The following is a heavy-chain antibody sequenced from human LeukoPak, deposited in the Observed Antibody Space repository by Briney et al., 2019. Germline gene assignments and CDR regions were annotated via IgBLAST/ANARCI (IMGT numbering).Heavy chain of an antibody. CDR1: GYTFTGYY. D-gene: IGHD1-26*01. CDR3: ARGVGSSSYYYYYYGMDV. Sequence: ASVKVSCKASGYTFTGYYLHWVRQAPGQGLEWMGWINPNSGGTNYAQKFQGRVTMTGDTSISTAYMELSRLRSDDTAVYYCARGVGSSSYYYYYYGMDVWGQGTTVTVSS. J-gene: IGHJ6*02. V-gene: IGHV1-2*02. CDR2: INPNSGGT.